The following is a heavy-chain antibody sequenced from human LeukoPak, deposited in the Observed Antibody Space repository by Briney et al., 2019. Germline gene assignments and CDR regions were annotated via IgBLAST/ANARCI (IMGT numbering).Heavy chain of an antibody. V-gene: IGHV4-30-4*01. D-gene: IGHD5-12*01. CDR1: GGSISSGDYY. CDR2: IYYSGST. J-gene: IGHJ6*02. CDR3: ARAYSGYDTNYYYYYGMGV. Sequence: SETLSLTCTVSGGSISSGDYYWSWIRQPPGKGLEWIGYIYYSGSTYYNPFLKSRVTISVDTSKNQFSLKLSSVTAADTAVYYCARAYSGYDTNYYYYYGMGVWGQGTTVTVSS.